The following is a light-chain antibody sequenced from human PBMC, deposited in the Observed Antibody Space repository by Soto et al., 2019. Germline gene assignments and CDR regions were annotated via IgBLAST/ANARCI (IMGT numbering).Light chain of an antibody. J-gene: IGLJ2*01. CDR2: YDD. Sequence: QLVLTQPPSVSEAPRQRVTISCSGSSSNIGNNAVNWYQQLPGKAPKLLIYYDDLLPSGVSDRFSGSKSGTSASLAISGLQSEDEADYDCAAWDDSLNGVVFGGGTKVTVL. CDR3: AAWDDSLNGVV. V-gene: IGLV1-36*01. CDR1: SSNIGNNA.